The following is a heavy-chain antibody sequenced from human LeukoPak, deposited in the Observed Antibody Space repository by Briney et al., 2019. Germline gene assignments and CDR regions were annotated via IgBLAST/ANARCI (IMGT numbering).Heavy chain of an antibody. V-gene: IGHV3-30*12. CDR2: VFYDGNEK. CDR1: GFIFSAYG. Sequence: GSLLLSCAASGFIFSAYGVHWVRQAPGKGLEWAAVVFYDGNEKHYAGSVKGRFTISRDNSKNTLFLQMNSLRAEDTALYYCARAQDKYNHGLLWGQGTMVTVSS. D-gene: IGHD1-14*01. CDR3: ARAQDKYNHGLL. J-gene: IGHJ3*01.